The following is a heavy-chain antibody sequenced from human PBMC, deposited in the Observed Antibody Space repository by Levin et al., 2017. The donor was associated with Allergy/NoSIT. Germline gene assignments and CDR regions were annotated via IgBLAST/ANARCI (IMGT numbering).Heavy chain of an antibody. V-gene: IGHV3-20*04. CDR3: ARVDNIVRGVSDY. CDR1: GFTFDDYG. Sequence: LSLTCAASGFTFDDYGMSWVRQAPGKGLEWVSGINWNGGSTGYADSVKGRFTISRDNAKNSLYLQMNSLRAEDTALYYCARVDNIVRGVSDYWGQGTLVTVSS. D-gene: IGHD3-10*01. J-gene: IGHJ4*02. CDR2: INWNGGST.